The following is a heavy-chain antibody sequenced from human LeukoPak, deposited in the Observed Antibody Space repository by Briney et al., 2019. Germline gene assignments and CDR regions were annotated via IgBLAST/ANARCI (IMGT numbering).Heavy chain of an antibody. CDR2: IKQDGSEK. J-gene: IGHJ2*01. CDR3: AREGQWLVRYFDL. CDR1: GFTFNNHW. Sequence: GGSLRLSCAASGFTFNNHWMSWVRQAPGKGLEWVANIKQDGSEKNYVDSVKGRFTISRDNAKNSLFLQKNSLRVEDTAVYYCAREGQWLVRYFDLWGRGTLVTVSS. D-gene: IGHD6-19*01. V-gene: IGHV3-7*01.